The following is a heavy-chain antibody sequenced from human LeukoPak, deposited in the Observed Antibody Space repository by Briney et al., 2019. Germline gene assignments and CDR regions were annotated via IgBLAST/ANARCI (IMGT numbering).Heavy chain of an antibody. V-gene: IGHV3-21*01. D-gene: IGHD2-2*01. Sequence: TGGSLRLSCAASGFTFSSYSMNWVRQAPGKGLEWVLSISSSSSYIYYADSVKGRFTISRDNAKNSLYLQMNSLRAEDTAVYYCAREGIVPAARDYYYYYGMDVWGKGTTVTVSS. J-gene: IGHJ6*04. CDR1: GFTFSSYS. CDR3: AREGIVPAARDYYYYYGMDV. CDR2: ISSSSSYI.